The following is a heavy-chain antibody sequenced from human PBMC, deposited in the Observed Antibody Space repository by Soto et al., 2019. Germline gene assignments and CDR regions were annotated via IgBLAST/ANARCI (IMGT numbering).Heavy chain of an antibody. J-gene: IGHJ3*02. Sequence: SETQSLTCTVSGDSMTISDFLWGWVRQSPGKGLEWIGGIYYSGSAYYNPSLGSRATLSVDTSRNQFFLSVTSVTAADTAVYHCARPLYAHWAFGIWGQGKLVTVSS. V-gene: IGHV4-39*01. CDR2: IYYSGSA. CDR1: GDSMTISDFL. D-gene: IGHD2-2*01. CDR3: ARPLYAHWAFGI.